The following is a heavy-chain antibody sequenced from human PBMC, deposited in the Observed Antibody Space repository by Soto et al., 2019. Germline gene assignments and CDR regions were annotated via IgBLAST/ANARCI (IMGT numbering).Heavy chain of an antibody. CDR3: ARQIYDSDTGPNFQYYFDS. CDR1: GYNFATYW. CDR2: IYPGDFDT. Sequence: PGESLKISCTGSGYNFATYWIGWVRQMPGKGLEWMGIIYPGDFDTRYSPSFKGQVTISVDKSIRTAYLQWSSLKASDTAMYYCARQIYDSDTGPNFQYYFDSWGQGTPVTVSS. V-gene: IGHV5-51*01. D-gene: IGHD3-22*01. J-gene: IGHJ4*02.